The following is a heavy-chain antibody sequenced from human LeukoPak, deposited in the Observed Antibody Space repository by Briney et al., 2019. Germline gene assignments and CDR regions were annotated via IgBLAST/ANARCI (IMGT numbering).Heavy chain of an antibody. CDR1: GGTFSKYS. CDR2: ITPLFGTA. Sequence: SVKVSCKASGGTFSKYSISWVRQRPGQGLEWMGGITPLFGTANYAQKFQGRVTITADESASTAYMELSSLRSDDTAVYCCARDRLYYYGMDVWGQGTTVTVSS. J-gene: IGHJ6*02. CDR3: ARDRLYYYGMDV. V-gene: IGHV1-69*13.